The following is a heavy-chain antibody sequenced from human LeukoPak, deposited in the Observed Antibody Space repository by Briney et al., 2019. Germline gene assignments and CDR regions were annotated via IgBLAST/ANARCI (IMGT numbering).Heavy chain of an antibody. Sequence: PGRSLRLSCAASRCAFTAFAMSWVRQAPGKGLEWVSVIYSGGSTYYADSVKGRFTISRDNYKNTLYLQIKSDGYDDTDVYYCARVHSSGWYSDYWGQGTLVTVSS. V-gene: IGHV3-53*05. D-gene: IGHD6-19*01. J-gene: IGHJ4*02. CDR2: IYSGGST. CDR1: RCAFTAFA. CDR3: ARVHSSGWYSDY.